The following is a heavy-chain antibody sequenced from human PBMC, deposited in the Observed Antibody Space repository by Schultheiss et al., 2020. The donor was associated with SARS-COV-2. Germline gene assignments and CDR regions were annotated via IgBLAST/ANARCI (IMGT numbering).Heavy chain of an antibody. D-gene: IGHD2-15*01. V-gene: IGHV1-18*01. CDR1: VYTFTSYG. CDR2: ISAYNGNT. J-gene: IGHJ4*02. CDR3: ARDQGCSGGSCPFDY. Sequence: GESLKISCKASVYTFTSYGVSWVRQAPGQGLEWMGWISAYNGNTNYAQKLQGRVTMTTDTSTSTAYMELRSLRSEDTAVYYCARDQGCSGGSCPFDYWGQGTLVTVSS.